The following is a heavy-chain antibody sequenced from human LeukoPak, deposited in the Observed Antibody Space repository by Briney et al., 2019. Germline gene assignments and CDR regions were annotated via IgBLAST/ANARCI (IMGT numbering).Heavy chain of an antibody. Sequence: GGSMRLSSTAYGFSTHYWLNWVRQSPGKGLEWVANLDRDGLVQHYVDSVEGRFTISRDSAKNSLDLQMHSLRAEDTAVYYCTGGSDKVLSGEYCYYMDVWGKGTTVTVSS. V-gene: IGHV3-7*01. CDR1: GFSTHYW. CDR2: LDRDGLVQ. J-gene: IGHJ6*03. CDR3: TGGSDKVLSGEYCYYMDV. D-gene: IGHD2/OR15-2a*01.